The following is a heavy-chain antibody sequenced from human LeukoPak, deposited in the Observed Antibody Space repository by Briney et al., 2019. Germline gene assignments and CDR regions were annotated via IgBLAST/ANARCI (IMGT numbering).Heavy chain of an antibody. D-gene: IGHD4-23*01. J-gene: IGHJ4*02. CDR1: AGSISTYY. CDR2: IHYSGST. Sequence: SETLSLTCTVSAGSISTYYWTWIRQSPGKGLEWIGYIHYSGSTNYNPSLKSRVTISVDTSKNQFSLKLSSVTAADTAVYYCARDRWGLPPDYWGQGTLVTVS. V-gene: IGHV4-59*01. CDR3: ARDRWGLPPDY.